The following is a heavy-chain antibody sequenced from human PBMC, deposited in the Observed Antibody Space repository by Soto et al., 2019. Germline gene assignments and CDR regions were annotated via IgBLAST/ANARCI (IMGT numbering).Heavy chain of an antibody. Sequence: ASVKVSCKASGYTFTSYDINWVRQATGQGLEWMGWMNPNSGNTGYAQKFQGRVTMTRNTSTSTAYMELRSLRSDDTAVYYCARDIRSYYYDSSGYLRSDYWGQGTLVTVSS. CDR3: ARDIRSYYYDSSGYLRSDY. CDR2: MNPNSGNT. CDR1: GYTFTSYD. J-gene: IGHJ4*02. D-gene: IGHD3-22*01. V-gene: IGHV1-8*01.